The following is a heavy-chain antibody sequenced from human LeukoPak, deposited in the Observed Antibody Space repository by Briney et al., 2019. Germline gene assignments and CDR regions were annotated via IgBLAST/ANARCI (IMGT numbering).Heavy chain of an antibody. V-gene: IGHV3-53*01. J-gene: IGHJ4*02. D-gene: IGHD2-2*01. CDR3: ARVVGQLPHLADY. CDR2: IYSGGST. Sequence: GGSLRLSCAASGFTVSSNYMSWVRQAPGRGLEWVSVIYSGGSTYYADSVKGRFTISRDNSKNTVDLQMNNLRAEDTAVYYCARVVGQLPHLADYWGPGTLVTVSS. CDR1: GFTVSSNY.